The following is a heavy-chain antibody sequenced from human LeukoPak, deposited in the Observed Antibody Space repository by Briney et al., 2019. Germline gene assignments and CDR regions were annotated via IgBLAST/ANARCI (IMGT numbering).Heavy chain of an antibody. J-gene: IGHJ4*02. V-gene: IGHV4-59*01. Sequence: SETLSLTCTISGASIDSYYWSWIRQPPGKGLEWIGYIYYSGTTNYNPSLKRRVTISVDTSKNQFSLKLSSVTAADTAVYYCARGDYGGIGYYFDYWGQGTLVTVSS. CDR3: ARGDYGGIGYYFDY. CDR1: GASIDSYY. CDR2: IYYSGTT. D-gene: IGHD4-23*01.